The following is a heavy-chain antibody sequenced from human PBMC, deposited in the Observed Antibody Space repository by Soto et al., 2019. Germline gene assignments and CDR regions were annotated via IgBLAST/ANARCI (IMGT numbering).Heavy chain of an antibody. J-gene: IGHJ4*02. V-gene: IGHV4-34*01. CDR2: VYDGGRI. Sequence: SETLSLTCAVYGESFSGYYWSWVRQSPGKGLEWIAEVYDGGRITYNPSLKSRVTISLETSKSQFSLNLNSVTAADTAIYYCARGVWAPRFDSWGQGTPVTVSS. CDR3: ARGVWAPRFDS. D-gene: IGHD1-26*01. CDR1: GESFSGYY.